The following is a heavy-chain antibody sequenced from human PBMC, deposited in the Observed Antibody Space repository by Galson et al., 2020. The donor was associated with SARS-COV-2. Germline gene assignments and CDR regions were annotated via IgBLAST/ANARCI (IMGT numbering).Heavy chain of an antibody. CDR3: AREGSFGELTQSFDY. Sequence: GSLRLSCAASGFTFSSYEMNWVRQAPGKGLEWVSYISSSVSTIYYADSVKGRFTISRDNAKNSLYLQMNSLRAEDTAVYYCAREGSFGELTQSFDYWGQGTLVTVSS. D-gene: IGHD3-10*01. CDR2: ISSSVSTI. J-gene: IGHJ4*02. V-gene: IGHV3-48*03. CDR1: GFTFSSYE.